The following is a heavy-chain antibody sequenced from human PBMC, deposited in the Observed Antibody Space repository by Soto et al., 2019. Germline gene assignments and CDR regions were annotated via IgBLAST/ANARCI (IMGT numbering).Heavy chain of an antibody. CDR2: INHSGST. J-gene: IGHJ4*02. Sequence: SETLSLTCAVYGGSFSGYYWSWIRQPPGKGLEWIGEINHSGSTNYNPSLKSRVTISVDTSKNQFSLKLSSVTAADTAVYYCVRGTMYYDFWSGYYSVNYFDYWGQGTLVTVSS. V-gene: IGHV4-34*01. CDR3: VRGTMYYDFWSGYYSVNYFDY. D-gene: IGHD3-3*01. CDR1: GGSFSGYY.